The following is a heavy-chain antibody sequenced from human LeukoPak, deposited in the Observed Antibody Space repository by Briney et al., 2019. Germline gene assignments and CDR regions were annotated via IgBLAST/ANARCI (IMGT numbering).Heavy chain of an antibody. CDR2: ISSTSAYI. J-gene: IGHJ5*01. V-gene: IGHV3-21*01. CDR1: GFTFSNYG. CDR3: ARVAVSGPTGWFDS. Sequence: GGSLRLSCAASGFTFSNYGMSWVRQAPGKGLEWVSSISSTSAYIYYADSVKGRFTISRDNVDNVVYLQMNSLGAEDTAVYYCARVAVSGPTGWFDSWGQGTLVIVSS. D-gene: IGHD2-8*02.